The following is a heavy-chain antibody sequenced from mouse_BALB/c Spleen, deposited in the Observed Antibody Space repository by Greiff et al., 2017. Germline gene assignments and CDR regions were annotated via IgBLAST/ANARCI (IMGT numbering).Heavy chain of an antibody. CDR1: GFTFSSYA. CDR3: ARGDYRYDLGAMDY. Sequence: EVMLVESGGGLVKPGGSLKLSCAASGFTFSSYAMSWVRQSPEKRLEWVAEISSGGSYTYYPDTVTGRFTISRDNAKNTLYLEMSSLRSEDTAMYYCARGDYRYDLGAMDYWGQGTSVTVSS. CDR2: ISSGGSYT. D-gene: IGHD2-14*01. V-gene: IGHV5-9-4*01. J-gene: IGHJ4*01.